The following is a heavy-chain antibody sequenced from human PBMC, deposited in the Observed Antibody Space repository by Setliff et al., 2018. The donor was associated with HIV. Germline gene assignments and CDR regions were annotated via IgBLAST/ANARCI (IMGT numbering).Heavy chain of an antibody. Sequence: RGESLKISCQASGYSFTKFWIGWVRQMPGKGLEWMGLIYPGDSDTRYSPSFQGQVTISADKSISTVYLQWSNLKASDSAMYYCARTSGARTTDYWGQGTLVTVSS. D-gene: IGHD1-1*01. V-gene: IGHV5-51*01. CDR2: IYPGDSDT. J-gene: IGHJ4*02. CDR1: GYSFTKFW. CDR3: ARTSGARTTDY.